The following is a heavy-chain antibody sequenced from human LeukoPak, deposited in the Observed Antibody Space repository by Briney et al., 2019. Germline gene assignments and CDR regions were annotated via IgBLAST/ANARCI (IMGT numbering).Heavy chain of an antibody. Sequence: SETLSLTCAVSGYSISSSNWWGWIRQPPGKGLEWIGYIYYSGSIYYNPSLKSRVTMSVDTSKNQFSLKLNSVTAVDTAVYYCARTGVSRGSYPYYFDYWGQGTLVTVSS. V-gene: IGHV4-28*05. J-gene: IGHJ4*02. D-gene: IGHD1-26*01. CDR1: GYSISSSNW. CDR2: IYYSGSI. CDR3: ARTGVSRGSYPYYFDY.